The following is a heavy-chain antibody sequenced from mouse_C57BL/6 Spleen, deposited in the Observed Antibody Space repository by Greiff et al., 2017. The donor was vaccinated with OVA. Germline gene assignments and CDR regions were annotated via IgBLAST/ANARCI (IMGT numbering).Heavy chain of an antibody. Sequence: VHVKQSGPELVKPGASVKISCKASGYTFTDYYMNWVKQSHGKSLEWIGDINPNNGGTSYNQKFKGKATLTVDKSSSTAYMELRSLTSEDSAVYYCARRDYGSSLSWFAYWGQGTLVTVSA. D-gene: IGHD1-1*01. V-gene: IGHV1-26*01. CDR3: ARRDYGSSLSWFAY. J-gene: IGHJ3*01. CDR1: GYTFTDYY. CDR2: INPNNGGT.